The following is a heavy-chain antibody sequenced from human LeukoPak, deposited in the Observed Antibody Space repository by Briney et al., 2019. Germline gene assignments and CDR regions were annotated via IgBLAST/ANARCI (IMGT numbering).Heavy chain of an antibody. J-gene: IGHJ6*03. D-gene: IGHD2-2*01. V-gene: IGHV4-59*11. CDR3: ATSYCTSTNCSYYIDV. Sequence: SETLSLTCSVSSGSISDHYWSWIRQPPGKGLEWIGYVYYSGSTKYNPSLKTRVSISLDRSKNQFGLRLSSVTAADTAVYYCATSYCTSTNCSYYIDVWGNGTTVTVSS. CDR2: VYYSGST. CDR1: SGSISDHY.